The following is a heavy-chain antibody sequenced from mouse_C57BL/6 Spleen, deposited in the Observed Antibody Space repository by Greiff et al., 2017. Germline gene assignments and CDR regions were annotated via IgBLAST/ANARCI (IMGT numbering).Heavy chain of an antibody. Sequence: EVQLQQSGAELVKPGASVKLSCTASGFNIKDYYMHWVKQRTEQGLEWIGRIDPEDGETTYAPKFQGKATITADTSSNTAYLQLRSLTSEDTAVYYCARDYYSIPAYWGQGTLVTVSA. CDR1: GFNIKDYY. J-gene: IGHJ3*01. V-gene: IGHV14-2*01. CDR3: ARDYYSIPAY. D-gene: IGHD2-5*01. CDR2: IDPEDGET.